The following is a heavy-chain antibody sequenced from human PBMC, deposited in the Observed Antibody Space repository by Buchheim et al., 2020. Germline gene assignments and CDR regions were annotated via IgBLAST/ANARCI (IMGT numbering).Heavy chain of an antibody. CDR3: ARQKRFATIAGYYYGMDV. CDR2: IYYSGST. J-gene: IGHJ6*02. V-gene: IGHV4-61*08. Sequence: QVQLQESGPGLVKPSQTLSLTCTVSGGSISSGDYYWSWIRQPPGKGLEWIGYIYYSGSTNYNPSLKSRVTISVDTSKKQFSLKLSSVTAADTAVYYCARQKRFATIAGYYYGMDVWGQGTT. CDR1: GGSISSGDYY. D-gene: IGHD2-21*01.